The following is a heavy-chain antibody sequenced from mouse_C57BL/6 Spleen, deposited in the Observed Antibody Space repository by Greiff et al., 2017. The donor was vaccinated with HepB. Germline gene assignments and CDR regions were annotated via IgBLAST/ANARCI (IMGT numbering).Heavy chain of an antibody. CDR2: INPYNGGT. V-gene: IGHV1-19*01. Sequence: EVQLQQSGPVLVKPGASVKMSCKASGYTFTDYYMNWVKQSHGKSLEWIGVINPYNGGTSYKQKFKGKATLTVDKSSSTAYMELNSLTSEDSAVYYCARWTSLYAGDFDYWGQCTTLTVSS. D-gene: IGHD1-1*01. J-gene: IGHJ2*01. CDR1: GYTFTDYY. CDR3: ARWTSLYAGDFDY.